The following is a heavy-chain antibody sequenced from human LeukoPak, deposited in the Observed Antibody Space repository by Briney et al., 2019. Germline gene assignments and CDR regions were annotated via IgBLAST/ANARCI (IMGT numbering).Heavy chain of an antibody. CDR2: IVGNGGGI. V-gene: IGHV3-23*01. CDR3: AKDRIPDGRYSIDY. J-gene: IGHJ4*02. Sequence: PRGSLRLSCAASGFTFSTYAMNWVRQAPGKGLEWVAVIVGNGGGIHYADSVEGRFTISRDNYKNTVYLQMNSLRAEDAAVYYCAKDRIPDGRYSIDYWGQGTLVTVSS. D-gene: IGHD3-16*02. CDR1: GFTFSTYA.